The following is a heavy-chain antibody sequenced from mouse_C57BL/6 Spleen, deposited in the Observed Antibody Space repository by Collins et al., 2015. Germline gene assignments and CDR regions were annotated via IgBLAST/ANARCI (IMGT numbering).Heavy chain of an antibody. J-gene: IGHJ4*01. CDR1: GYAFSSSW. CDR3: AGDYSNYYAMDY. Sequence: QVQLQQSGPELVKPGASVKISCKASGYAFSSSWMNWVKQRPGKGLEWIGRIYPGDGDTNYNGKFKGKATLTADKSSSTAYMQLSSLTSEDSAVYFCAGDYSNYYAMDYWGQGTSVTVSS. CDR2: IYPGDGDT. D-gene: IGHD2-5*01. V-gene: IGHV1-82*01.